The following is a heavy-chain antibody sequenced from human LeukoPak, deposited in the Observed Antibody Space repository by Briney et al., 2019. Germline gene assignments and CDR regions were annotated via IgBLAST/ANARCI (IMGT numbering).Heavy chain of an antibody. D-gene: IGHD3-22*01. V-gene: IGHV4-39*01. Sequence: PSETLSLTCTVSGGSISSSSYYWGWTRQPPGKGLEWIGSIYYSGSTYYNPSLKSRVTISVDTSKNQFSLKLSSVTAADTAVYYCARQRMGYYDSSAYHSRDYWGQGTLVTVSS. CDR3: ARQRMGYYDSSAYHSRDY. J-gene: IGHJ4*02. CDR1: GGSISSSSYY. CDR2: IYYSGST.